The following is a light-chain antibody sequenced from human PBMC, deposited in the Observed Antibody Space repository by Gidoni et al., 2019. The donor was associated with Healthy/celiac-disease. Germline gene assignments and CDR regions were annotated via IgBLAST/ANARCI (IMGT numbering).Light chain of an antibody. Sequence: DIQMTQSPSSLSASVGDRVTITCRASQSISSYLNWYQQKPGKAPKLRIYAASSLQSGVPSRFSGSGSGTDFTLTISSLQPEDFATYYCQQSYSTPHFGGGTKVEIK. CDR3: QQSYSTPH. CDR2: AAS. V-gene: IGKV1-39*01. J-gene: IGKJ4*01. CDR1: QSISSY.